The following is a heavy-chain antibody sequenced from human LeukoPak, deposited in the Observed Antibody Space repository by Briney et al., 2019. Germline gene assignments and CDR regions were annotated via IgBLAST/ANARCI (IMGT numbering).Heavy chain of an antibody. J-gene: IGHJ4*02. D-gene: IGHD2-8*01. V-gene: IGHV3-13*01. CDR2: TGTAGDT. CDR3: GRQNRNGFDY. CDR1: VFTFSTYD. Sequence: GGSLRLSCAASVFTFSTYDFHWVRQTTGKGLEWVSATGTAGDTWYSGSVKGRFTISRENAKSSMYLQMNSLRVGDTAVYYCGRQNRNGFDYWGQGTLVTVSS.